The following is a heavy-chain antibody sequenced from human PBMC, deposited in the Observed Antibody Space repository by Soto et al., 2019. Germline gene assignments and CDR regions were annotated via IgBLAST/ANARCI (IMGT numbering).Heavy chain of an antibody. CDR1: GGSISSSSYY. CDR3: ARHDYGDYEYDAFDI. D-gene: IGHD4-17*01. J-gene: IGHJ3*02. V-gene: IGHV4-39*01. Sequence: QLQLQESGPGLVKPSETLSLTCTVSGGSISSSSYYWGWIRQPPGKGLEWIGSIYYSGSTYYNPSLKSRVTLSVDTSKNQFSLKLSSVTAADTAVYYCARHDYGDYEYDAFDIWGQGTMVTVSS. CDR2: IYYSGST.